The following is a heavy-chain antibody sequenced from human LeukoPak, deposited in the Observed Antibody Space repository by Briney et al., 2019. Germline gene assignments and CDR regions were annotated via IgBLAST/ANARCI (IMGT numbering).Heavy chain of an antibody. J-gene: IGHJ4*02. CDR3: ARVVCGGDCYHFDY. V-gene: IGHV3-48*01. CDR1: GFTFSSYS. CDR2: ISSSSSTI. Sequence: GGSLRLSCAASGFTFSSYSMNWVRQAPGKGLEWVSYISSSSSTIYYADSVKGRFTISRDNAKNSLYLQMNSLRAEDTAVYYCARVVCGGDCYHFDYWGQGTLVTVSS. D-gene: IGHD2-21*01.